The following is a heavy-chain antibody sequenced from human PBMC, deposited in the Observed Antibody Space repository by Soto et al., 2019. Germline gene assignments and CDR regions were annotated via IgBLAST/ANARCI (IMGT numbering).Heavy chain of an antibody. J-gene: IGHJ4*02. CDR2: IYDSGST. V-gene: IGHV4-31*03. CDR3: ARGTDNSSGYYYGY. D-gene: IGHD3-22*01. CDR1: GGSISTGGYY. Sequence: SETLSLTGTVSGGSISTGGYYWRWIGQHPGKGLEWIGYIYDSGSTYYKPSLKSRVTISVDTSKNQFSLKLSSVTAADTAVYYCARGTDNSSGYYYGYWGQGTLVTVSS.